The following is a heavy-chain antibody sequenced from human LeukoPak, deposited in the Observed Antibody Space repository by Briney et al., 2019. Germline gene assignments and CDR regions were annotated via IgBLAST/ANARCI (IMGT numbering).Heavy chain of an antibody. Sequence: ASETLSLTCTVSGGSISSRSYNWGWIRQPPGKGLEWIGNIHYSGSTYYNPSLKSRVTISVDTSKNQFSLKLSSVTAADTAVYYCASLVYYYDSSGYYHSFDYWGQGTLVTVSS. CDR2: IHYSGST. CDR3: ASLVYYYDSSGYYHSFDY. D-gene: IGHD3-22*01. V-gene: IGHV4-39*01. CDR1: GGSISSRSYN. J-gene: IGHJ4*02.